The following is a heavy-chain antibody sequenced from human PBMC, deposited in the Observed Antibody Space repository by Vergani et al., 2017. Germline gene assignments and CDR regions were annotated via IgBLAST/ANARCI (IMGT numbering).Heavy chain of an antibody. J-gene: IGHJ3*02. Sequence: QVQLVESGGGLVKPVGSLRLSCAASGFSFSDHYMTWVRQAPGKGLEWVSYISNSGNTIEYADSVKGRFSISRDNAKSSLFLQMDSLRAEDTAVYYCARDXRDYNNYPGTFDIWGQGAMVTVSS. CDR1: GFSFSDHY. CDR3: ARDXRDYNNYPGTFDI. CDR2: ISNSGNTI. V-gene: IGHV3-11*01. D-gene: IGHD5-24*01.